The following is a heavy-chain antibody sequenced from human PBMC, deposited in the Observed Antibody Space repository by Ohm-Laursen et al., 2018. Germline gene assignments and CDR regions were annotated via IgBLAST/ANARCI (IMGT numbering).Heavy chain of an antibody. J-gene: IGHJ5*02. Sequence: GTLSLTCAVSGGSISGYYYSWIRQPPGKGLEWIASMYYTGNTNYNPSLKSRVTISVDTSKNQFSLKLSSVTAADTAIYYCASGGNRGNWFDPWGQGTLVTVSS. CDR3: ASGGNRGNWFDP. V-gene: IGHV4-59*01. CDR1: GGSISGYY. D-gene: IGHD1/OR15-1a*01. CDR2: MYYTGNT.